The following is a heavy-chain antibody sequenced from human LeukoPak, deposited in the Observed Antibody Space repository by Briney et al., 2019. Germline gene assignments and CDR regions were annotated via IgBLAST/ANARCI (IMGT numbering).Heavy chain of an antibody. V-gene: IGHV3-11*04. J-gene: IGHJ6*03. CDR1: GFTFSNAW. CDR2: ISSSGSTI. Sequence: GGSLRLSCAASGFTFSNAWMSWVRQAPGKGLEWVSYISSSGSTIYYADSVKGRFTISRDNAKNSLYLQMNSLRAEDTAVYYCARNRPHLIQLFSYYYMDVWGKGTTVTVSS. CDR3: ARNRPHLIQLFSYYYMDV. D-gene: IGHD5-18*01.